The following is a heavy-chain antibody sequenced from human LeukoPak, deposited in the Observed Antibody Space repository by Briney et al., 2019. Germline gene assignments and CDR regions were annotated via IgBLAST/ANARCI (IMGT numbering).Heavy chain of an antibody. D-gene: IGHD5-24*01. Sequence: GGSLSLSCAASGFTFSSYDMSWVRQAPGKGLEWVSAISGSGGSTYYADSVKGRFTIASDNSKNTLHLQMNSLRAEATAVYYCAKSGYNRFDYWGQGTLVTVSS. J-gene: IGHJ4*02. CDR2: ISGSGGST. CDR1: GFTFSSYD. V-gene: IGHV3-23*01. CDR3: AKSGYNRFDY.